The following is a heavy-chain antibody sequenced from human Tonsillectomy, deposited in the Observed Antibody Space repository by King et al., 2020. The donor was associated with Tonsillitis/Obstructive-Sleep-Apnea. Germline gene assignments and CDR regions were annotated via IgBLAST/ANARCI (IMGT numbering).Heavy chain of an antibody. CDR1: GFTLRSHW. Sequence: VQLVESGGDLVQPGGSLRLSCVASGFTLRSHWMSWVGQAPGKGLEWVANIKEDGGAKYYVDSVKGRFTISRDNAENSLWLQMNNLRAEDSAVYYCAKYGTGTDNAFDIWGQGTMVTVSS. V-gene: IGHV3-7*02. CDR2: IKEDGGAK. J-gene: IGHJ3*02. D-gene: IGHD1-7*01. CDR3: AKYGTGTDNAFDI.